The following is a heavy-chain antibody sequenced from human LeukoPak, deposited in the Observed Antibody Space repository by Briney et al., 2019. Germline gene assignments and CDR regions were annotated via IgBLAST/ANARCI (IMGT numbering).Heavy chain of an antibody. CDR3: ARQDYDILTGIFYRDY. V-gene: IGHV4-34*01. Sequence: SETLSLTCAVYGGSFSGYCWSWIRQPPGKGLEWIGEINHRGSTNYNPSLKSRVTISVDTSKNQFSLKLSSVTAADTAVYYCARQDYDILTGIFYRDYWGQGTLVTVSS. J-gene: IGHJ4*02. CDR1: GGSFSGYC. D-gene: IGHD3-9*01. CDR2: INHRGST.